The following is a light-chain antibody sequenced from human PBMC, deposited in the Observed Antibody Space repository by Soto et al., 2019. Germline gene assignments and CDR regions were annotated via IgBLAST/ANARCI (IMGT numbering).Light chain of an antibody. Sequence: EMVLTQSPGTLSLSPGERATLSCRASQSVSSSYLAWYQQKPGQAPRLLIYGASSRATGIPDRFSGSGSGTDFTLTISRLEPEDFAVYYCQQYGSSPYTFGHGKKLEIK. CDR1: QSVSSSY. CDR3: QQYGSSPYT. V-gene: IGKV3-20*01. J-gene: IGKJ2*01. CDR2: GAS.